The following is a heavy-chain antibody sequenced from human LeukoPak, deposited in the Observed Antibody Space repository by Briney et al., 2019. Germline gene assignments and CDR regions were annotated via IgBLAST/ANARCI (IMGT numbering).Heavy chain of an antibody. V-gene: IGHV3-21*04. Sequence: GGSLRLSCVASGFTFSSYWMSWVRQAPGKGLEWVSSISSSSSYIYYADSVKGRFTISRDNAKNSLYLQMNSLRAEDTAVYYCARETSQKGAHYMDVWGKGATVTISS. D-gene: IGHD3-16*01. CDR2: ISSSSSYI. CDR3: ARETSQKGAHYMDV. J-gene: IGHJ6*03. CDR1: GFTFSSYW.